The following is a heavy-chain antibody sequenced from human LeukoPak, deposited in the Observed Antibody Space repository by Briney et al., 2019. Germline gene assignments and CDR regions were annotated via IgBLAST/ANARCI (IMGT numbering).Heavy chain of an antibody. Sequence: PGGSLRLSCAASGFTFSSYEMNWVRQAPGKGLEWVSYISSSGSTIYYADSVKGRFTISRDNAKNSLYLQMNSPRAEDTAVYYCARVKYYYGSENLDYWGQGTLVTVSS. CDR2: ISSSGSTI. J-gene: IGHJ4*02. CDR1: GFTFSSYE. CDR3: ARVKYYYGSENLDY. V-gene: IGHV3-48*03. D-gene: IGHD3-10*01.